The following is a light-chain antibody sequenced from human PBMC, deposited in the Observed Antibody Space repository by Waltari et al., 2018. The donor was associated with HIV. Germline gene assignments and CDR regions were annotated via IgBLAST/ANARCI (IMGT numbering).Light chain of an antibody. Sequence: DIQMTQSPSSLSAFVGDRVTITCQASQDINNYLNWYHQKPGRAPEVLIYDAFNLKPGVPSRFSGSASGTDFTLTISDLQHEDIGSYYCQQYNNVPYTFGQGTTLQI. V-gene: IGKV1-33*01. CDR1: QDINNY. J-gene: IGKJ2*01. CDR3: QQYNNVPYT. CDR2: DAF.